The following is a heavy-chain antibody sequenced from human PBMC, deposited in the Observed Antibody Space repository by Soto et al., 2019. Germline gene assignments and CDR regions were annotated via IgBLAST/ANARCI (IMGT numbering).Heavy chain of an antibody. J-gene: IGHJ4*02. CDR1: GYTFTRYA. CDR2: INPGNGDT. V-gene: IGHV1-3*01. Sequence: ASVKVCCKASGYTFTRYAMHWVRQAPGQRPEWMGWINPGNGDTKYSEKLQGRVTFTRDTSATTIYMELSSLRSEDTALYYCARNSYISGDDDSYYFDYWGQGTPVTVSS. CDR3: ARNSYISGDDDSYYFDY. D-gene: IGHD2-21*02.